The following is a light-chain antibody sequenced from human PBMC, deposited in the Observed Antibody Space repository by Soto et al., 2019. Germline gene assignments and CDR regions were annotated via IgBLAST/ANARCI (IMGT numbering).Light chain of an antibody. Sequence: DIHMTQSPSSLSASVGDRVTITWRTSLPISNYLAWYQQKPGKISNLLIYTASTLKAGVPYRFSGTGSGTDFTLTISSLQHEDVAAYYCQKYNSAPLTFGGGTKVDIK. J-gene: IGKJ4*01. CDR3: QKYNSAPLT. V-gene: IGKV1-27*01. CDR1: LPISNY. CDR2: TAS.